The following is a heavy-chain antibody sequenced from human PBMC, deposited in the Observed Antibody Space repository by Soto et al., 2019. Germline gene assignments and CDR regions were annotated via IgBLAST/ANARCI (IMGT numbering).Heavy chain of an antibody. CDR2: ISYDGSDK. J-gene: IGHJ4*02. D-gene: IGHD3-10*01. CDR3: VGGQYYFDY. CDR1: GFPFTSYG. V-gene: IGHV3-30*03. Sequence: VESGGGVVQPGRSLRLSCAASGFPFTSYGMHWVREGPDKGLEWVAIISYDGSDKYYADSVKGRFTISRDNSKNTLYLQMNSLSPEDTAVYYCVGGQYYFDYRGQGTLVIVSS.